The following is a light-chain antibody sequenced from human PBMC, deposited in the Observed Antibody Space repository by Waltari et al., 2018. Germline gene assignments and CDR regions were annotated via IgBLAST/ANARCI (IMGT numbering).Light chain of an antibody. J-gene: IGLJ2*01. Sequence: SSELTQDPAVSVALGQTVRITCQGDSLRSYYASWYQQKPGQAPVLVIYGTNNRPSGIPHRFSGSSSGNTASLTITGAQAEDEADYYCNSRDSSGNHVVFGGGTKLTVL. V-gene: IGLV3-19*01. CDR1: SLRSYY. CDR3: NSRDSSGNHVV. CDR2: GTN.